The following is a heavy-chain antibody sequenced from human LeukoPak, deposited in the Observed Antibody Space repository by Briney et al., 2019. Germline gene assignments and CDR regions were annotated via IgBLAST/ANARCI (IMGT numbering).Heavy chain of an antibody. V-gene: IGHV1-69*13. CDR2: IISFFGTA. CDR1: VGTFSSYA. J-gene: IGHJ3*02. D-gene: IGHD3-9*01. Sequence: SVKVSCQASVGTFSSYAISWVRQAPGQGLEWMGGIISFFGTANYAQKFQCRVTITADESTSTAYMELSSLRSEDTAVYYCASLPYYDILTGYYIGAFDIWGQGTMVTVSS. CDR3: ASLPYYDILTGYYIGAFDI.